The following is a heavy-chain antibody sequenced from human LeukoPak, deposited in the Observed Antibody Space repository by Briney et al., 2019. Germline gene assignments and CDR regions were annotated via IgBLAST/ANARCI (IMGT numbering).Heavy chain of an antibody. CDR2: ISSSSSYI. D-gene: IGHD1-26*01. Sequence: GGSLRLSCAASGFTFSSYSMNWVRQPPGKGREWVSSISSSSSYIYYADSVKGRFTISRDNAKNSLYLQMNSLRAEDTAVYYCARDHSGAGDFDYWGREPWSPSPQ. V-gene: IGHV3-21*01. CDR1: GFTFSSYS. CDR3: ARDHSGAGDFDY. J-gene: IGHJ4*02.